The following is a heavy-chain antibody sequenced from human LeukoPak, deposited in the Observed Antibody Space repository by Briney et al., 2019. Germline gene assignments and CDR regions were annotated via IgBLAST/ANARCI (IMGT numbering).Heavy chain of an antibody. J-gene: IGHJ6*03. CDR3: AKDYQHYYYYYMDV. V-gene: IGHV3-21*04. D-gene: IGHD2-2*01. Sequence: GGSLRLSCAASGFTFNSYSMNWVRQAPGKGLEWVSSISSSSSSIYYADSVKGRFTISRDNSKNTLYLQMNSLRAEDTAVYYCAKDYQHYYYYYMDVWGKGTTVTVSS. CDR1: GFTFNSYS. CDR2: ISSSSSSI.